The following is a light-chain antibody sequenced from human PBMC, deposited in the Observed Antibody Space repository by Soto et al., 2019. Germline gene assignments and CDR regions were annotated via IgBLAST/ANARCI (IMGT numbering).Light chain of an antibody. Sequence: EIVTTQSPATLSVSPGERATLSCRASQSVSSNLAWYQQKPGQAPRLLIYDASTRATVIPARFSGSGSGTDFTLTISSLQPEDFATYYCQQVNSYPQTFGQGTRLEIK. CDR3: QQVNSYPQT. CDR1: QSVSSN. V-gene: IGKV3-15*01. J-gene: IGKJ5*01. CDR2: DAS.